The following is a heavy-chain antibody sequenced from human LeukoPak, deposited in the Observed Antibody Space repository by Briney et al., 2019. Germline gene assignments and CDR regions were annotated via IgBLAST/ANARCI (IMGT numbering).Heavy chain of an antibody. D-gene: IGHD6-19*01. CDR1: GFTFSSYA. CDR3: ARGWYYFDY. CDR2: ISYDGSNK. J-gene: IGHJ4*02. V-gene: IGHV3-30*04. Sequence: GGSLRLSCAASGFTFSSYAMHWVRQAPGKWLEWVAVISYDGSNKYYADSVKGRFTISRDNSKNTLYLQMNSLRAEDTAVYYCARGWYYFDYWGQGTLVTVSS.